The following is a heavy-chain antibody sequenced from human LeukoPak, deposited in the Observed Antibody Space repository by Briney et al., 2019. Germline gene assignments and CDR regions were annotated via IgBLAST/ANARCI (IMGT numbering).Heavy chain of an antibody. CDR2: IKEDGRDK. V-gene: IGHV3-7*01. J-gene: IGHJ4*02. CDR3: ARDAGGGFDY. Sequence: GGSLRLSCAASGFTFSRYWISWVRQAPGKGLGWVASIKEDGRDKYYVDSVKGRFTISKDNAKSSVYLQMNRLRVGDMAVYYCARDAGGGFDYWGQGTRVTVSS. CDR1: GFTFSRYW. D-gene: IGHD2-8*02.